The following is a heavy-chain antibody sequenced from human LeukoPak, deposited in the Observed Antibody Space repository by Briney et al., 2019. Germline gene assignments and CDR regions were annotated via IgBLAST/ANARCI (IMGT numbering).Heavy chain of an antibody. CDR2: IHYSGST. CDR3: ARMTTVIPGPFDY. D-gene: IGHD4-17*01. Sequence: SETLSLTCTVSGGSISSSSYYWAWIRQPPGKGLEWIGSIHYSGSTYYNPSLQSRVTISIDTSKNQFSLKLRFVTAADTAVYYCARMTTVIPGPFDYWGQGTLVTVSS. CDR1: GGSISSSSYY. J-gene: IGHJ4*02. V-gene: IGHV4-39*07.